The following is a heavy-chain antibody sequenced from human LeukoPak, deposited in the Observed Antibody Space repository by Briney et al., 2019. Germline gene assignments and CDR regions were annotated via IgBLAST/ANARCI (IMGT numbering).Heavy chain of an antibody. CDR3: AKGSRFAGYYYGMDV. Sequence: ASVKVSCKASGYTFTGYYMHWVRQAPGQGLEWMGWINPNSGGTNYAQKFQGRVTMTRDTSISTAYMELSRLRSDDTAVYYCAKGSRFAGYYYGMDVWGQGTTVTVSS. V-gene: IGHV1-2*02. CDR2: INPNSGGT. CDR1: GYTFTGYY. D-gene: IGHD3-10*01. J-gene: IGHJ6*02.